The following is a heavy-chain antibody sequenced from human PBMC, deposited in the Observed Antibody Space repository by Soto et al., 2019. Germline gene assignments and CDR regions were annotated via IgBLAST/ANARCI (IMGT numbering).Heavy chain of an antibody. Sequence: QVQLVQSGAEVKKPGSSVKVSCKASGGTFSTSTFTWVRQAPGQGLEWMGRTIPILDVADYAQDFQGRVTIHADKSTSTAYMELTSLTSKDTAVDYWARDAPIGSTYSGYDAIDSWGQGTLVTVSS. CDR2: TIPILDVA. J-gene: IGHJ4*02. CDR3: ARDAPIGSTYSGYDAIDS. CDR1: GGTFSTST. V-gene: IGHV1-69*08. D-gene: IGHD5-12*01.